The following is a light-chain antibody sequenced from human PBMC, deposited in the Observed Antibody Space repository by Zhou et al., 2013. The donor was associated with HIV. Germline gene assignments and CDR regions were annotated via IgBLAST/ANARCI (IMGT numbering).Light chain of an antibody. Sequence: EIVLTQSPVTLSLSPGERATLSCRASQSLSSNLAWYQQKPGQAPRLLIYGASTRATGIPARFSGSGSGTEFTLTISSMQSEDFAVYYCQQYNNWPPLLTFGGGTKVEIK. J-gene: IGKJ4*01. CDR3: QQYNNWPPLLT. CDR2: GAS. V-gene: IGKV3-15*01. CDR1: QSLSSN.